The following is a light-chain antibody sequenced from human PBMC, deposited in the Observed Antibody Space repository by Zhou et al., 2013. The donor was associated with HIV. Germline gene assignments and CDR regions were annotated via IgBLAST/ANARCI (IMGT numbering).Light chain of an antibody. CDR1: QDINNY. J-gene: IGKJ4*01. CDR2: DAS. V-gene: IGKV1-33*01. CDR3: QQYDNLPLT. Sequence: DIQMTQSPSSLSASVGDRVTITCQASQDINNYLNWYQQRPGKAPKLLISDASILETGVPSRFSGSASGADFTFTISSLQPEDIATYYCQQYDNLPLTFGGGTRVEIK.